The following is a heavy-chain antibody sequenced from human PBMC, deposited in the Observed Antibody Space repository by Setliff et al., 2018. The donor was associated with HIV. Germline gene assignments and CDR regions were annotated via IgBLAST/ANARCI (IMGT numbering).Heavy chain of an antibody. CDR1: GGSLSSTTYY. V-gene: IGHV4-39*07. J-gene: IGHJ4*02. CDR2: IDYSGNN. CDR3: ERSGPVWFGEPPYYFDS. D-gene: IGHD3-10*01. Sequence: SETLSLTCTVSGGSLSSTTYYWGWIRQPPGKGLEWIGIIDYSGNNYYNPSLKSRITISVDTSKNQFSLKLSSVTAADTAVYYCERSGPVWFGEPPYYFDSWGLGTLVTVSS.